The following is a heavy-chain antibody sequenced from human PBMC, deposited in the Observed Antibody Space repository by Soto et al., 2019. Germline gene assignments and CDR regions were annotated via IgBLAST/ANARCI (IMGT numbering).Heavy chain of an antibody. CDR3: ARRGSSGFIYYFDY. CDR2: LIPIFGTA. V-gene: IGHV1-69*13. J-gene: IGHJ4*02. Sequence: ASVNVPCKASGGPLSSYAISWVRQAPGQGLEWMGGLIPIFGTANYAQKFQGRVTITADESTRTAYMELSSPRSEDTAVYYCARRGSSGFIYYFDYWGQGTLVTVSS. CDR1: GGPLSSYA. D-gene: IGHD6-19*01.